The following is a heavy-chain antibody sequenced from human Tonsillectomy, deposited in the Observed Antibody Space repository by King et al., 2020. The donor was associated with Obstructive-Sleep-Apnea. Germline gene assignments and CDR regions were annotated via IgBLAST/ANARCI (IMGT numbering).Heavy chain of an antibody. CDR3: ARDDYDSSGYYYGDDNWFDP. CDR2: IQQDVSEK. CDR1: GYTFSSYW. D-gene: IGHD3-22*01. J-gene: IGHJ5*02. Sequence: VQLVESGGGLVQPGGSLRLSCAASGYTFSSYWMSWVRQAPGKGLVWVANIQQDVSEKSYVDSVKGRFPISRDNAKNSLYLQMNSLMAEDSAVYYCARDDYDSSGYYYGDDNWFDPWGQGTLVTVSS. V-gene: IGHV3-7*03.